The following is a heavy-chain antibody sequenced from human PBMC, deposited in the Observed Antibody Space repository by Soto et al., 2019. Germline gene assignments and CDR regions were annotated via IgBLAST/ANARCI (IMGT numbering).Heavy chain of an antibody. Sequence: QVQLVESGGGVVQPGRSLRLSCAASGFTFSSYAMHWVRQAPGKGLEWVAVISYDGSNKYYADSVKGRFTISRDNSKNTLYLQMNSLRAEDTAVYYCARGARYYYDSSGLDWGQGTLVTVSS. CDR2: ISYDGSNK. CDR1: GFTFSSYA. J-gene: IGHJ4*02. D-gene: IGHD3-22*01. V-gene: IGHV3-30-3*01. CDR3: ARGARYYYDSSGLD.